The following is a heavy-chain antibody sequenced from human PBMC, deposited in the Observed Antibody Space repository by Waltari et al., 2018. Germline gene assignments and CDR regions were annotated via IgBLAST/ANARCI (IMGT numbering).Heavy chain of an antibody. CDR2: ISYDGSNK. J-gene: IGHJ5*02. Sequence: QVQLVESGGGVVQPGRSLSLSCSASGFTFSSYAMPWVRRAPGKGLEWVAVISYDGSNKYYADSVKGRFTISRDNSKNTLYLQMNSLRAEDTAVYYCARDPGASQENNWFDPWGQGTLVTVSS. CDR1: GFTFSSYA. V-gene: IGHV3-30*16. D-gene: IGHD7-27*01. CDR3: ARDPGASQENNWFDP.